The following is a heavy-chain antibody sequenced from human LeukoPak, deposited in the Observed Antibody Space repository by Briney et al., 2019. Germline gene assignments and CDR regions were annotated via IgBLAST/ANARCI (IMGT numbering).Heavy chain of an antibody. CDR2: IIPIFGTA. Sequence: ASVKLSCKASGGTFSSYAISWVRQAPGQGLEWMGRIIPIFGTANYAQEFQGRVTITTDESTSTAYTELSSLRSEDTAVYYCARVGLYGSGTLDYWGQGTLVTVSS. D-gene: IGHD3-10*01. CDR3: ARVGLYGSGTLDY. V-gene: IGHV1-69*05. J-gene: IGHJ4*02. CDR1: GGTFSSYA.